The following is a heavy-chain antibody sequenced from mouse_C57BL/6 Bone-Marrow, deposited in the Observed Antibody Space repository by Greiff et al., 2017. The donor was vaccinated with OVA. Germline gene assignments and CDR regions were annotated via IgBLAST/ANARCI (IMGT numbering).Heavy chain of an antibody. V-gene: IGHV1-82*01. CDR3: ARDDYDYAY. CDR2: IYPGDGDT. CDR1: GYAFSSSW. J-gene: IGHJ3*01. Sequence: VQLQQSGPELVKPGASVKISCKASGYAFSSSWMNWVKQRPGKGLEWIGRIYPGDGDTNYNGKFKGKATLTADKSSSTAYMQLSSLTSEDSAVYFCARDDYDYAYWGQGTLVTVSA. D-gene: IGHD2-4*01.